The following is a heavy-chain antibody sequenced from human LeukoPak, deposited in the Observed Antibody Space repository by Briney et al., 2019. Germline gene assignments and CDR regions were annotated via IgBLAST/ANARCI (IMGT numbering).Heavy chain of an antibody. CDR3: ARDHSSWLRFGTLYWYFDL. CDR2: INPSGGST. V-gene: IGHV1-46*01. Sequence: GASVKVSCKASGYTFTSYYMHWVRQAPGQGLEWMGIINPSGGSTSYAQKFQGRVTMTRDTSTSTVYMELSSLRSEDTAVYYCARDHSSWLRFGTLYWYFDLWGRGTLVTVSS. J-gene: IGHJ2*01. CDR1: GYTFTSYY. D-gene: IGHD5-12*01.